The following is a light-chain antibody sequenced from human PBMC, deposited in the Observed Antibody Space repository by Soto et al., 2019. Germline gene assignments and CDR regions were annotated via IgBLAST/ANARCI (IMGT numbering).Light chain of an antibody. J-gene: IGKJ1*01. V-gene: IGKV1-6*01. Sequence: AIQVTQSTSSLSASVGDRVTISCRASQGIGNDLGWYQQKPGKAPKLLIYEASTLQTGVASRFSGSGSGTEFTLTISSLQPEDFATYYCLQDYVYPWTFGQGTKVEVK. CDR3: LQDYVYPWT. CDR2: EAS. CDR1: QGIGND.